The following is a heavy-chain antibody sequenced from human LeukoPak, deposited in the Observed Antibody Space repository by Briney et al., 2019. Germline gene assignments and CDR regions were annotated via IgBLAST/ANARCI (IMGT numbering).Heavy chain of an antibody. CDR2: ISAYNGNT. D-gene: IGHD4-23*01. V-gene: IGHV1-18*01. J-gene: IGHJ5*02. CDR1: GYTFTSYG. CDR3: ARDRAVVTPANWFDP. Sequence: GASVKVSCKASGYTFTSYGISWVRQAPGQGLEWMGWISAYNGNTNYAQKLQGRVTMTTDTSTSTAYMELRSLRSDDTAVYYCARDRAVVTPANWFDPWGQGTLVTVSS.